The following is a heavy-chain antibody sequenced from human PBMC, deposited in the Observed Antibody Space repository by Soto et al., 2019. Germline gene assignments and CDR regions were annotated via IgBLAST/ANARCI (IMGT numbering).Heavy chain of an antibody. CDR3: TTVYDILTGYPPLDY. CDR1: GFTFRNAW. Sequence: GGSLRLSCAASGFTFRNAWISWVRQAPGKGLEWVGRIKSKTDGGTTDYAAPVKGRFTISRDDSKNTLYLQMNSLKTEDTAVYYCTTVYDILTGYPPLDYWGQGTLVTSPQ. J-gene: IGHJ4*02. D-gene: IGHD3-9*01. V-gene: IGHV3-15*01. CDR2: IKSKTDGGTT.